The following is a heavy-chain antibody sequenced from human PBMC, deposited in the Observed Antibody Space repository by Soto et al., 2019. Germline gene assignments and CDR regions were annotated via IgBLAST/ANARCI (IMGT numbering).Heavy chain of an antibody. CDR2: ASSTGST. Sequence: SETLSLTCTVSGGSLNSYYWTWIRQSPGKGLEWIGYASSTGSTNYNPSLKSRVILSLDTSTSEVSLSLTSVTAADAAVYFCARFSPPRKSYDSNPGWFDPWGQGSMVTVSS. CDR3: ARFSPPRKSYDSNPGWFDP. J-gene: IGHJ5*02. D-gene: IGHD3-22*01. V-gene: IGHV4-59*01. CDR1: GGSLNSYY.